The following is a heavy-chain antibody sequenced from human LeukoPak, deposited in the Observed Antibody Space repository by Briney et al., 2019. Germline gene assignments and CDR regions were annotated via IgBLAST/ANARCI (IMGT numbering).Heavy chain of an antibody. V-gene: IGHV1-69*05. CDR3: ASSSAAGALLPDYYYYMDV. CDR1: GGTFSSYA. CDR2: IIPIFGTA. D-gene: IGHD6-13*01. Sequence: ASVKVSCKASGGTFSSYAISWVRQAPGQGLEWMGGIIPIFGTANYAQKFQGRVTFTTDESTSTAYMELSSLRSEDTAVYYCASSSAAGALLPDYYYYMDVWGKGTTVTVSS. J-gene: IGHJ6*03.